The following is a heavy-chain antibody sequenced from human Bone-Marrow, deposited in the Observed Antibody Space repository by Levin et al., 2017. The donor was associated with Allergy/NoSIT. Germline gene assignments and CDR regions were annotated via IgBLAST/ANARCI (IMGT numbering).Heavy chain of an antibody. D-gene: IGHD1-26*01. CDR1: GSTFTDYY. J-gene: IGHJ3*01. CDR2: INPDGGGT. V-gene: IGHV1-2*02. CDR3: ARDLVGVDAFDL. Sequence: GGSLRLSCKATGSTFTDYYIHWIRQAPGQGLEWMGRINPDGGGTKFSQRFEGRVTLTRDTSIRTVNMELSSLRSDDTAVYFCARDLVGVDAFDLWGQGTMVIVSS.